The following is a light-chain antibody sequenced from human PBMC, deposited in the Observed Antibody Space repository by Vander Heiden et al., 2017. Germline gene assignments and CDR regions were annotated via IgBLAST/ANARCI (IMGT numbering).Light chain of an antibody. V-gene: IGKV3-20*01. CDR1: QSVIRSS. CDR3: QQYGTSPFT. J-gene: IGKJ3*01. Sequence: EIVLTKSTGTLSLSPGGGATLSCRASQSVIRSSLAWYQQKPGQAPRLLIYDASNRATGIPDRFSGSGSGTDFILTISRLEPEDFAVYYCQQYGTSPFTFGPGTKVEIK. CDR2: DAS.